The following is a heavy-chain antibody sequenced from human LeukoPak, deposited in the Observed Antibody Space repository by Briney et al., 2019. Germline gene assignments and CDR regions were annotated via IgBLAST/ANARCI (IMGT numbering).Heavy chain of an antibody. CDR1: GFTFSSYP. Sequence: GGSLRLSCAASGFTFSSYPMSWVRQAPGKGLEWVSAISGSGASTYYADSVKGRFTISRDNSKNTLYLQMNSLRAEDTAVYYCAKDGGGSYPDGPTFDYWGQGTLVTVSS. D-gene: IGHD1-26*01. CDR2: ISGSGAST. CDR3: AKDGGGSYPDGPTFDY. V-gene: IGHV3-23*01. J-gene: IGHJ4*02.